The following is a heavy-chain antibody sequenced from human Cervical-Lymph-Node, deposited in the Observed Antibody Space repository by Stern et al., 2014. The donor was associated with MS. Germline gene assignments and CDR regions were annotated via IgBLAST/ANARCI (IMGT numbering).Heavy chain of an antibody. V-gene: IGHV1-18*01. CDR2: ISSDKGKT. CDR1: GYRFSNYG. Sequence: QVQLVQSGPEVKKPGASVKVSCKATGYRFSNYGINWVRQAPGQGLEWIGWISSDKGKTNYGQKIQGRVTMTTDTGTSTVYMELRSLRSDDTAVYYCARIGGLFQVVSGWNDKWGQGTLVTVAS. D-gene: IGHD5/OR15-5a*01. CDR3: ARIGGLFQVVSGWNDK. J-gene: IGHJ4*02.